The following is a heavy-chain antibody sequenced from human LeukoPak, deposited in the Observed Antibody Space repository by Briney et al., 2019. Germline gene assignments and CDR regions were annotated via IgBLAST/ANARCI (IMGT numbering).Heavy chain of an antibody. D-gene: IGHD1-26*01. CDR2: IHYSGST. Sequence: PSETLSLTCTVSGGSISTYYWFWIRQPPGKGLEWIGCIHYSGSTNYNPSLRSRVTISVDTSKNQFSLRLTSVSAADTAVYYCARGGDDGITWLLLGYWGQGTLVTVSS. CDR1: GGSISTYY. J-gene: IGHJ4*02. V-gene: IGHV4-59*01. CDR3: ARGGDDGITWLLLGY.